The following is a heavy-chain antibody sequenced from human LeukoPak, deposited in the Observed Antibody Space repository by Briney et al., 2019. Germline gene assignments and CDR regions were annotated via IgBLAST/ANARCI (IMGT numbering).Heavy chain of an antibody. CDR3: ARVAGYGDYVS. CDR2: IYTSGST. D-gene: IGHD4-17*01. J-gene: IGHJ5*02. CDR1: GGSISSGSYY. Sequence: SQTLSLTCTVSGGSISSGSYYWSWIRQPAGKGLEWIGRIYTSGSTNYNPSLKSRVTISVDTSKNQFSLKLSSVTAADTAVYYCARVAGYGDYVSWGRGTLVTVSS. V-gene: IGHV4-61*02.